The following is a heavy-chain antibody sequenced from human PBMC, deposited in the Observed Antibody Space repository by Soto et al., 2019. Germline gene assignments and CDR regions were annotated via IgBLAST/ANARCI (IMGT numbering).Heavy chain of an antibody. Sequence: KPGGSLRLSCASSGFTSSDYYIRWSRQAPGKGLEWVSYISSSGSTIYYADSVKGRFTISRDNAKNSLYLQMNSLRAEDTAVYYCARAGATFYYYGMDVWGQGTTVTVSS. J-gene: IGHJ6*02. D-gene: IGHD1-26*01. CDR1: GFTSSDYY. CDR3: ARAGATFYYYGMDV. CDR2: ISSSGSTI. V-gene: IGHV3-11*01.